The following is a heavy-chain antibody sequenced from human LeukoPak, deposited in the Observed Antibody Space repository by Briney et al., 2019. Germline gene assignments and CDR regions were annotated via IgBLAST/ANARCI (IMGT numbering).Heavy chain of an antibody. J-gene: IGHJ4*02. CDR1: GYTFTSYD. V-gene: IGHV1-8*01. Sequence: ASVKVSCKASGYTFTSYDINWVRQATGQGLEWMGWMNPNSGNTGYAQKFQGRVTMTRNTSISTAYMELSSLRSEDTAVYYCARGQGSSGGSCYSKGDYWGQGTLATVSS. D-gene: IGHD2-15*01. CDR2: MNPNSGNT. CDR3: ARGQGSSGGSCYSKGDY.